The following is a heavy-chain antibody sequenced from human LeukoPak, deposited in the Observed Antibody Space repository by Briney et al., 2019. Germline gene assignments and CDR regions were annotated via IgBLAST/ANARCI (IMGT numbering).Heavy chain of an antibody. Sequence: GGSLRLSCVASEFTFSSHAMNWVRQAPGKGLEWVSSISGGGESTYYADSVKGRFTVSRDNSKNTLYLQINSLRGEDTAVYYCARLSSFAFDIWGQGTMVTVSS. V-gene: IGHV3-23*01. CDR1: EFTFSSHA. D-gene: IGHD3-16*02. CDR3: ARLSSFAFDI. J-gene: IGHJ3*02. CDR2: ISGGGEST.